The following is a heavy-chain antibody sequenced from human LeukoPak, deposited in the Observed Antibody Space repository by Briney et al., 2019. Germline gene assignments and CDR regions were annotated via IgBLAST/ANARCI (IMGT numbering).Heavy chain of an antibody. CDR2: ISAYNGNT. V-gene: IGHV1-18*01. Sequence: ASVRVTCKASGYTFTSYGISGVRQAPGQGLEWMGWISAYNGNTNYAQKLKGRVTINTDTSTSTAYMELRSQRSDDTAVYYRARGGLDTAMGLDYWVQGTLVTVSS. CDR1: GYTFTSYG. D-gene: IGHD5-18*01. CDR3: ARGGLDTAMGLDY. J-gene: IGHJ4*02.